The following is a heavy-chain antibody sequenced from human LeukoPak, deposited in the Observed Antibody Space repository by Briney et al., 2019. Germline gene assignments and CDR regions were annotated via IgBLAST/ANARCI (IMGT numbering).Heavy chain of an antibody. D-gene: IGHD3-22*01. Sequence: RGESLKISCKGSGYSFTSYWIGWVRQMPGKGLEWMGIIYPGDSDTRYSPSFQGQATMSADKSISTAYLQWSSLKASDTAMYYCARSYDSSGYYVYWGQGTLVTVSS. J-gene: IGHJ4*02. CDR3: ARSYDSSGYYVY. CDR2: IYPGDSDT. CDR1: GYSFTSYW. V-gene: IGHV5-51*01.